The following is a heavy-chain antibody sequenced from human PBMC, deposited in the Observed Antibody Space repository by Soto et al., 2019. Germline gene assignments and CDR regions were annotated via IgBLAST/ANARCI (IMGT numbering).Heavy chain of an antibody. D-gene: IGHD2-21*02. Sequence: GDSVKVCCKASGGTFSSYAISWVRQAPGQGLEWMGGIIPIFGTANYAQKFQGRVTITADESTSTAYMELSSLRSEDTAVYYCARAPGIYCGGDCSPTYYYYYGMDVWGQGTTVTVSS. CDR2: IIPIFGTA. J-gene: IGHJ6*02. CDR1: GGTFSSYA. CDR3: ARAPGIYCGGDCSPTYYYYYGMDV. V-gene: IGHV1-69*13.